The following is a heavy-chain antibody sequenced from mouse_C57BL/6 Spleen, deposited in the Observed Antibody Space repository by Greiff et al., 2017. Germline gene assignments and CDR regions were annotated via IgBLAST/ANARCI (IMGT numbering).Heavy chain of an antibody. CDR3: ARWGGALDY. J-gene: IGHJ2*01. V-gene: IGHV1-82*01. CDR2: IYPGDGDT. CDR1: GYAFSSSW. Sequence: VMLVESGPELVKPGASVKISCKASGYAFSSSWMNWVKQRPGKGLEWIGRIYPGDGDTTYNGKFKGKATLTADKSSSTAYMQLSSLTSEDSAVYFCARWGGALDYWGQGTTLTVSS.